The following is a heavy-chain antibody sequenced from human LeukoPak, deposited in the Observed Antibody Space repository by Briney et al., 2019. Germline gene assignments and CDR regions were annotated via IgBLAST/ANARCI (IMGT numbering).Heavy chain of an antibody. CDR1: GYTFTSYD. D-gene: IGHD6-13*01. V-gene: IGHV1-8*01. J-gene: IGHJ6*03. CDR2: MNPNSGNT. CDR3: ARRYSRYYYMDV. Sequence: ASVKVSCKASGYTFTSYDINRVRQATGQGLEWMGWMNPNSGNTGYAQKFQGRVTMTRNTSISTAYMELSSLRSEDTAVYYCARRYSRYYYMDVWGKGTTVTVSS.